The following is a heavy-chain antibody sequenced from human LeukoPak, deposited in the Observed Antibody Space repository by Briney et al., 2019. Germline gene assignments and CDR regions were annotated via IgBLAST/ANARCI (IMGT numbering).Heavy chain of an antibody. Sequence: ASVKVSCKASGYTFTSYGISWVRQAPGQGLEWMGGFDPEDGETIYAQKFQGRVTMTEDTSTDTAYMELSSLRSEDTAVYYCATGPGNYYDSSGYRDYWGQGTLVTVSS. CDR1: GYTFTSYG. V-gene: IGHV1-24*01. CDR3: ATGPGNYYDSSGYRDY. J-gene: IGHJ4*02. D-gene: IGHD3-22*01. CDR2: FDPEDGET.